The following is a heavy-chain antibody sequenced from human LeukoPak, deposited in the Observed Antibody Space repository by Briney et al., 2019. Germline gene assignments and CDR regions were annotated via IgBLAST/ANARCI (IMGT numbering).Heavy chain of an antibody. CDR1: GFTFSSYA. D-gene: IGHD3-16*01. CDR2: ISGSGGST. J-gene: IGHJ4*02. Sequence: PGGSLRLSCAASGFTFSSYAMSWVRQAPGEGLEWVSAISGSGGSTHYADSVKGRFTISRDNSKNTLYLQMNSLRAEDTAVYYCARRGDYADYWGQGTLVTVSS. V-gene: IGHV3-23*01. CDR3: ARRGDYADY.